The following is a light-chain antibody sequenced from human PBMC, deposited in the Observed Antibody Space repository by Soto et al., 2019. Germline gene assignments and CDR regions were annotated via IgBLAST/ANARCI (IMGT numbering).Light chain of an antibody. J-gene: IGKJ2*01. V-gene: IGKV1-5*03. CDR2: KAS. Sequence: DLQMTQSPSTLSASVGDRDTITCRASQSISSWLAWYQQKPGKAPNLLIYKASTLGSGVPSRFSGGGSGTEFTLTISSLQPDDFATYYCQQHSSSSPYTFGQGTKLEIK. CDR3: QQHSSSSPYT. CDR1: QSISSW.